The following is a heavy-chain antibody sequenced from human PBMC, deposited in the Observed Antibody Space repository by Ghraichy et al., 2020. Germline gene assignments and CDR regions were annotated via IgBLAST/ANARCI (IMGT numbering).Heavy chain of an antibody. D-gene: IGHD5-18*01. CDR1: GGTFSSYA. J-gene: IGHJ4*02. V-gene: IGHV1-69*13. CDR3: ASRGTVDTAMVTPLDFDY. CDR2: IIPIFGTA. Sequence: SVKVSCKASGGTFSSYAISWVRQAPGQGLEWMGGIIPIFGTANYVQKFQGRVTITADESTSTAYMELSSLRSEDTAVYYCASRGTVDTAMVTPLDFDYWGQGTLVTVSS.